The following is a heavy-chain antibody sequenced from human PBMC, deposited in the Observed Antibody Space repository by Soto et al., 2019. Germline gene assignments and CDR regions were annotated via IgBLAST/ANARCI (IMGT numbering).Heavy chain of an antibody. V-gene: IGHV4-59*01. J-gene: IGHJ5*02. CDR3: ARARRPTRAEAGFWVDP. CDR1: GGSISSYY. CDR2: INYSGST. Sequence: PETLSLTCTVSGGSISSYYWSWIRQPPGKGLEWIGYINYSGSTNYNPSLKSRVSISVATSENQFSLKLSSVTAAATAVYYCARARRPTRAEAGFWVDPWGKGTLGTV. D-gene: IGHD6-13*01.